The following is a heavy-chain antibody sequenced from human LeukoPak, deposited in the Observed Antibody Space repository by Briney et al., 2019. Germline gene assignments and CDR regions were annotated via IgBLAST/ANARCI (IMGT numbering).Heavy chain of an antibody. D-gene: IGHD3-3*01. Sequence: GGSLRLSCAASGFTFSSYSMNWVRQAPGKGREWVSYISSSSSTIYYADSVKGRFTISRDNAKNSLYLQMNSLRAEDTAVYYCARDQVYDFWSGDFDYWGQGTLVTVSS. CDR3: ARDQVYDFWSGDFDY. CDR1: GFTFSSYS. V-gene: IGHV3-48*01. CDR2: ISSSSSTI. J-gene: IGHJ4*02.